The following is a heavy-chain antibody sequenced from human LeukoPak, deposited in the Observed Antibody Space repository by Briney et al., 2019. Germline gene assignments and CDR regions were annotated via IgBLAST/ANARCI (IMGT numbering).Heavy chain of an antibody. Sequence: ASVKVSCKASGYTFTSYGISWVRQAPGQGLEWMGWISAYNGNTKYAQKLQGGVTMTTYTSTSTAYMELRSLRSDDTAVYYWARHPIPIFGVVTSLLEPSFSRWFDPWGQGTLVTVSS. CDR1: GYTFTSYG. D-gene: IGHD3-3*01. V-gene: IGHV1-18*01. CDR3: ARHPIPIFGVVTSLLEPSFSRWFDP. CDR2: ISAYNGNT. J-gene: IGHJ5*02.